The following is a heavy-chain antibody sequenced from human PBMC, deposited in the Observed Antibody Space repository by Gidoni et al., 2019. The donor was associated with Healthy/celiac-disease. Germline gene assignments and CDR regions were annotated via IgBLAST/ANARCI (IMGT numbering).Heavy chain of an antibody. Sequence: EVQLLESGGGLVQPGGSLRLSCSASGFTFSSYAMRWVRQAPGKGREWVPAISGSGGSTYYADSVKGRFTISRDNSKNTLYLQMNSLRAEDTAVYYCAKVGGYSTWARGFDYWGQGTLVTVSS. V-gene: IGHV3-23*01. CDR1: GFTFSSYA. J-gene: IGHJ4*02. CDR3: AKVGGYSTWARGFDY. D-gene: IGHD5-18*01. CDR2: ISGSGGST.